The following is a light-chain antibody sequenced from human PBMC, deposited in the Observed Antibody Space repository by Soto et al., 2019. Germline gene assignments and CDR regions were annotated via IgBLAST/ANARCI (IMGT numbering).Light chain of an antibody. CDR1: QSISSN. Sequence: EIVMTQSPGTLSASPGERATLSCRASQSISSNLAWYQQRPGQAPRLLIYGSSTRATAIPARFSGSGSGTEFTLTISSLQSEDFAVYYCQQYNNWPLTFGGGTKVEIK. V-gene: IGKV3-15*01. CDR3: QQYNNWPLT. J-gene: IGKJ4*01. CDR2: GSS.